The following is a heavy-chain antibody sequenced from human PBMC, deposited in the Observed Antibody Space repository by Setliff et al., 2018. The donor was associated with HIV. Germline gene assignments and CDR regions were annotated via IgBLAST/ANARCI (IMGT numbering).Heavy chain of an antibody. J-gene: IGHJ4*02. CDR3: ARVRGSSYFGTFDY. CDR1: GGSINGYY. D-gene: IGHD1-26*01. CDR2: IYYIGNT. Sequence: SETLSLTCAVSGGSINGYYWSWIRQPPGKGLEWIGYIYYIGNTNYNPSLKSRVTISVDTSKNQFSLKLSSVTAADTAVYYCARVRGSSYFGTFDYWGQGALVTVSS. V-gene: IGHV4-59*01.